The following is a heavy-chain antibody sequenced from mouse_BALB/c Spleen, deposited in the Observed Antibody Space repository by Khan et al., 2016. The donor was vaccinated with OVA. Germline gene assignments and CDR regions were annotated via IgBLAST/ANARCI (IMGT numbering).Heavy chain of an antibody. J-gene: IGHJ2*01. CDR3: ARGDGYYVYFDY. CDR1: GYTFTYYV. CDR2: IYPGSDNA. Sequence: QVQLKQSGPELVKPGASVKMSCKASGYTFTYYVITWVKQRTGQGLEWIGEIYPGSDNAYYNERFKGKATLTADISSNTTHMQLSSLTSEDSAVYFCARGDGYYVYFDYWGQGTTLTVSS. V-gene: IGHV1-77*01. D-gene: IGHD2-3*01.